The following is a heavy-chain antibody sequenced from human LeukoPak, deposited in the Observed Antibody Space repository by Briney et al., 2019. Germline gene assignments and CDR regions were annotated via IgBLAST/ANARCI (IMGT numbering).Heavy chain of an antibody. Sequence: GGSLRLSCAASGFSFSTYWFPWVRQAPGKGLVWVSRINNDGSSTTYADSVKGRFTTSRDNGKNTPYLQMNSLRAEDTAVYYCAKDRSIAVAHNCFDPWGQGTLVTVSS. CDR2: INNDGSST. CDR1: GFSFSTYW. V-gene: IGHV3-74*01. CDR3: AKDRSIAVAHNCFDP. J-gene: IGHJ5*02. D-gene: IGHD6-19*01.